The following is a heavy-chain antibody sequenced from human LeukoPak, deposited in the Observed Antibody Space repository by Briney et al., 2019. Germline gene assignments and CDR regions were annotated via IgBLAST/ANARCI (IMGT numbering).Heavy chain of an antibody. CDR1: GGSFSGYY. Sequence: PSETLSLTCAVYGGSFSGYYWSWVRQAPGKGLEWIGEINHRGSINYNPSLKSRVTISVDTSKNQFSLKLISVTAADTAVYYCARDGTIVARAFDIWGQGTMVTVSS. D-gene: IGHD5-12*01. V-gene: IGHV4-34*01. CDR2: INHRGSI. CDR3: ARDGTIVARAFDI. J-gene: IGHJ3*02.